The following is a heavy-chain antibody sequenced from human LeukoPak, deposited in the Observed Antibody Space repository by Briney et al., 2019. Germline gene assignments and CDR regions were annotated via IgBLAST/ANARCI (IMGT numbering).Heavy chain of an antibody. D-gene: IGHD5-18*01. CDR1: GGTFSSYA. CDR2: IIPIFGTA. J-gene: IGHJ4*02. V-gene: IGHV1-69*13. CDR3: ARDRDWAGYSYGFYY. Sequence: GASVKVSCKASGGTFSSYAISWVRQAPGQGLEWMGGIIPIFGTANYALKFQGRVTITADESTSTAYMELSSLRSEDTAVYYCARDRDWAGYSYGFYYWGQGTLVTVSS.